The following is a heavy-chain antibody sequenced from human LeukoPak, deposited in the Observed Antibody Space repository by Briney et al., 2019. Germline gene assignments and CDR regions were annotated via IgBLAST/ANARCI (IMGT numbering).Heavy chain of an antibody. CDR3: ARMAPFYGSGSYYSYNWFDP. Sequence: ASVKVSCKASGYTFTSYDINWVRQATGQGLEWMGGMNPNSGNTGYAQKFQGRFTMTRNTSISTAYMELSSLRSEDRAVYYCARMAPFYGSGSYYSYNWFDPWGQGTLVTVSS. D-gene: IGHD3-10*01. CDR1: GYTFTSYD. J-gene: IGHJ5*02. V-gene: IGHV1-8*01. CDR2: MNPNSGNT.